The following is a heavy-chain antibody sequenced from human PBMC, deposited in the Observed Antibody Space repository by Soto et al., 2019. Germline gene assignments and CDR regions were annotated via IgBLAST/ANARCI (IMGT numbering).Heavy chain of an antibody. V-gene: IGHV1-8*01. D-gene: IGHD3-10*01. Sequence: QVPLVQSGAEVKKPGASVKVSCKASGYTFTSYDINWVRQATGQGLEWMGWMNPNSGNTGYAQKFQGRVTMTRNTSISTDYMELSSLRSEDTAVYYCARGRVTMVRGVIRPRGWFDPWGQGTLVTVSS. CDR2: MNPNSGNT. CDR1: GYTFTSYD. CDR3: ARGRVTMVRGVIRPRGWFDP. J-gene: IGHJ5*02.